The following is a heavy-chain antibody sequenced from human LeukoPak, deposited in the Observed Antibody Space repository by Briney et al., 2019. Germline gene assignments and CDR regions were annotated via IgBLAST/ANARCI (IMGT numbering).Heavy chain of an antibody. CDR2: IYSGGST. CDR3: ARFYRATLDAFDI. Sequence: GSLRLSCAASGFTVSSNYMSWVRQAPGKGLEWVSVIYSGGSTYYADSVKGRFTISRDNSKNTLYLQMNSLRAEDTAVYYCARFYRATLDAFDIWGQGTMVTVSS. J-gene: IGHJ3*02. CDR1: GFTVSSNY. V-gene: IGHV3-53*01. D-gene: IGHD5-12*01.